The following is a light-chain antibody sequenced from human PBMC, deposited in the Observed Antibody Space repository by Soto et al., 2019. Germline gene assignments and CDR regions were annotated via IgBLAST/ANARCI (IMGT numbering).Light chain of an antibody. CDR3: QQYNNYPFT. V-gene: IGKV1-16*02. Sequence: DIQMTQSPSSLSASVGDRVTITCRASQDIKNNLTWFQQQPGKAPKSLIYAASSLHSVVPSKFSGSGSGTDFSLTIRNLQPEDFATYYCQQYNNYPFTFGPGPKVGI. J-gene: IGKJ3*01. CDR2: AAS. CDR1: QDIKNN.